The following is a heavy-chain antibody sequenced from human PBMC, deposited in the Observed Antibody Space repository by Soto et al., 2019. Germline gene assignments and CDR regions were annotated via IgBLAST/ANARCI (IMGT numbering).Heavy chain of an antibody. CDR2: ISYDGSNK. CDR1: GFTFSSYG. CDR3: PSERITMVRGVIISGYYGMDV. J-gene: IGHJ6*02. V-gene: IGHV3-30*03. D-gene: IGHD3-10*01. Sequence: GGSLRLSCAASGFTFSSYGMHWVRQAPGKGLEWVAVISYDGSNKYYADSVKGRFTISRDNSKNTLYLQMNSLRAEDTAVYYCPSERITMVRGVIISGYYGMDVWGQGTTVTVSS.